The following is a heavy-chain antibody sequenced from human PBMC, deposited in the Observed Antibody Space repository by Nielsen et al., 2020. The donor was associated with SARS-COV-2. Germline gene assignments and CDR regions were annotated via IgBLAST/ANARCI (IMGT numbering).Heavy chain of an antibody. CDR1: GYTFNRFD. D-gene: IGHD7-27*01. CDR2: ISAYNGNT. J-gene: IGHJ4*02. V-gene: IGHV1-18*01. Sequence: ASVKVSCKASGYTFNRFDISWVRQAPGQGLEWMGWISAYNGNTNYAQKLQGRVTMTTGTSTSTAYMELRSLRSDDTAVYYCAVGTGGPREFDYWGQGTLVTVSS. CDR3: AVGTGGPREFDY.